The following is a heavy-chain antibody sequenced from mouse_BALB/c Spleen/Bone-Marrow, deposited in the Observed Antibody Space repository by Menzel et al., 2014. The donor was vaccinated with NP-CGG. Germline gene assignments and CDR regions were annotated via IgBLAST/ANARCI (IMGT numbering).Heavy chain of an antibody. Sequence: VQLKESGPELVKPGASMKISCKASGYSFAGYTMNWVKQSHGKNLEWIGLINPYNGGSSYNQKFKGKATLTVDKSSSTAYTELLSLTSEDSAVYYCAREGYGSSYGFAYWGQGTLVTVSA. D-gene: IGHD1-1*01. CDR2: INPYNGGS. V-gene: IGHV1-31*01. CDR3: AREGYGSSYGFAY. CDR1: GYSFAGYT. J-gene: IGHJ3*01.